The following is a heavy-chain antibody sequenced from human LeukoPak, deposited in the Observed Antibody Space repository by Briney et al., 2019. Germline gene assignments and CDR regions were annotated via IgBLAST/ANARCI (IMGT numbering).Heavy chain of an antibody. J-gene: IGHJ4*02. CDR1: GGTFSSYA. D-gene: IGHD3-22*01. V-gene: IGHV1-69*04. CDR2: IIPILGIA. CDR3: ARDPSYDSSGYYDY. Sequence: ASVTVSCKASGGTFSSYAISWVRQAPGQGLEWMGRIIPILGIANYAQKFQGRVTITADKSTSTAYMELSSLRSEDTAVYYCARDPSYDSSGYYDYWGQGTLVTVSS.